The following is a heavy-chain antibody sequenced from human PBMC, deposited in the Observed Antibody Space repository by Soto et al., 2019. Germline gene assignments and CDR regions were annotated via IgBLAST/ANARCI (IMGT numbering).Heavy chain of an antibody. CDR1: GFTFSTYS. V-gene: IGHV3-48*01. Sequence: PGGSLRLSCAASGFTFSTYSMNWVRQAPGKGLEWVSYISSSGSSIYYADSVKGRFTISRDDAKNSLYLQMNSLRVEDTAVYYCVRVGYSMYSSSSELDPWGQGTLVTVSS. CDR2: ISSSGSSI. CDR3: VRVGYSMYSSSSELDP. D-gene: IGHD6-6*01. J-gene: IGHJ5*02.